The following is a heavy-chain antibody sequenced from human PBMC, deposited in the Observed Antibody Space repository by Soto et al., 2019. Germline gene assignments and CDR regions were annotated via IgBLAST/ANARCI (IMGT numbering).Heavy chain of an antibody. CDR2: ISYDGSNK. J-gene: IGHJ4*02. CDR3: AKAKPRRYYYDSSAGLDY. CDR1: GFTFSSYG. Sequence: QVQLVESGGGVVQPGRSLRLSCAASGFTFSSYGMPWVRQAPGKGLEWVAVISYDGSNKYYADSVKGRFTISRDNSKNTLDLQMNLLRAEDTAVYYCAKAKPRRYYYDSSAGLDYWGQGTLVTVSS. V-gene: IGHV3-30*18. D-gene: IGHD3-22*01.